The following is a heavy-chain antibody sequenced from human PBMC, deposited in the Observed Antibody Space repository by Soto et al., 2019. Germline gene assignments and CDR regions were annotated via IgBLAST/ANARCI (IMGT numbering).Heavy chain of an antibody. CDR3: VKDRLSTRRGLDV. Sequence: PGGSLRLSCSASGFTFSSCAMHWVRQAAGKGLEYVSGISSNGAGTYYAESVKDRFTISRDNSRNTLFLQVNSLTGEDTAVYYCVKDRLSTRRGLDVWGQGTTVTVSS. CDR2: ISSNGAGT. D-gene: IGHD2-2*01. J-gene: IGHJ6*01. V-gene: IGHV3-64D*06. CDR1: GFTFSSCA.